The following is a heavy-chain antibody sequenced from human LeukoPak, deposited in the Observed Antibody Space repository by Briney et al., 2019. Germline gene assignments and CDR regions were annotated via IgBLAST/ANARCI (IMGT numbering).Heavy chain of an antibody. Sequence: GGSLRLSCAASGLTFSSYAMSWVRQAPGKGLEWVSAISGSGGSTYYADSVKGRFTISRDNSKNTLYLQMNGLRAEDTAVYFCARGGGYYGIDYWGQGTLVTVSS. CDR2: ISGSGGST. CDR1: GLTFSSYA. V-gene: IGHV3-23*01. CDR3: ARGGGYYGIDY. J-gene: IGHJ4*02. D-gene: IGHD4-17*01.